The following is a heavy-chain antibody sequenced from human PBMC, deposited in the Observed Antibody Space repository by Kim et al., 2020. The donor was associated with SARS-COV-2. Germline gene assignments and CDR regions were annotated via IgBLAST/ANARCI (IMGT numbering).Heavy chain of an antibody. CDR3: ARAVGAAGLFDS. J-gene: IGHJ4*02. Sequence: SETLSLTCTVSGGSISSYYWSWIRQPPGKGLEWIGYIYYSGSTNYNPSLKSRVTISVDTSKNQFSLKLSSVTAADTAVYYCARAVGAAGLFDSWGQGTLVTVSS. V-gene: IGHV4-59*01. CDR2: IYYSGST. CDR1: GGSISSYY. D-gene: IGHD1-26*01.